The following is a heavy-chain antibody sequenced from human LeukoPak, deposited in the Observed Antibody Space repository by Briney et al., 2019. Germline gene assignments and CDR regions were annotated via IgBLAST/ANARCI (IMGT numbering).Heavy chain of an antibody. Sequence: ASVKVSCKASGGTFSSYAISWVPPDPGQGLEWMGGIIPIFGTANYAQKFQGRVTLTADKSTSTAYMELSSLRSEDTAVYYCAREDYGDHQNDYWGQGTLVTVSS. J-gene: IGHJ4*02. CDR1: GGTFSSYA. D-gene: IGHD4-17*01. V-gene: IGHV1-69*06. CDR2: IIPIFGTA. CDR3: AREDYGDHQNDY.